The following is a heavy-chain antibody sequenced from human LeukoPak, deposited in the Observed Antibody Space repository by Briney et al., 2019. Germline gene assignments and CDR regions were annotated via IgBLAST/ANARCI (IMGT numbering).Heavy chain of an antibody. CDR2: INPYNLNT. Sequence: ASVKVSCKASGYTFTNYGISWVRQAPGQGLEWLGWINPYNLNTNYAQKFQGRVTLTTDTSTSTAYMELRSLRSDDTAVYFCARTAPSGSYYVYWGQGTLVTVSS. D-gene: IGHD1-26*01. CDR1: GYTFTNYG. V-gene: IGHV1-18*01. J-gene: IGHJ4*02. CDR3: ARTAPSGSYYVY.